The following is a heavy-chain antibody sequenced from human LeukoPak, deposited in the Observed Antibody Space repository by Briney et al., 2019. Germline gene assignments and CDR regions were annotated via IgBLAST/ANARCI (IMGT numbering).Heavy chain of an antibody. CDR1: GYTFTGYY. CDR3: ARSNHYYGSGSGDAFDI. J-gene: IGHJ3*02. V-gene: IGHV1-2*02. D-gene: IGHD3-10*01. Sequence: ASVKVSCKASGYTFTGYYMHWVRQAPGQGLEWMGWIKPDSGGTNYAQKFQGRVTMTRDTSISTAYMELSRLRSDDTAVYYCARSNHYYGSGSGDAFDIWSQGTMVTVSS. CDR2: IKPDSGGT.